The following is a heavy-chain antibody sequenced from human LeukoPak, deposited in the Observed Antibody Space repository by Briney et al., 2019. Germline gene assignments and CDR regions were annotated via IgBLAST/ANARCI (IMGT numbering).Heavy chain of an antibody. V-gene: IGHV1-18*01. J-gene: IGHJ4*02. D-gene: IGHD3/OR15-3a*01. CDR1: GYTFISYG. CDR3: ARLDGIMTPPDY. Sequence: ASAKVSCKASGYTFISYGISWVRQAPGQGLEWMGWISAYNGNTNYAQNLQGRVTMTTDTSTSTAYMELRSLRSDDTAVYYCARLDGIMTPPDYWGQGTLVTVSS. CDR2: ISAYNGNT.